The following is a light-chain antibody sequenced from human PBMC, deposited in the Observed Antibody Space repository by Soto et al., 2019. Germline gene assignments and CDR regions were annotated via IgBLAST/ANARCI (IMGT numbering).Light chain of an antibody. CDR3: QQYGSSPRT. CDR2: GAS. J-gene: IGKJ1*01. Sequence: EIVLTQSPGALSLSPGERATLSCGASQSVSSSYLAWYQQKPGQAPRLLIYGASTRANGIPDRFSGSGSGTDFTLTISRLEPEDFAVYYCQQYGSSPRTFGQGTKVEIK. V-gene: IGKV3-20*01. CDR1: QSVSSSY.